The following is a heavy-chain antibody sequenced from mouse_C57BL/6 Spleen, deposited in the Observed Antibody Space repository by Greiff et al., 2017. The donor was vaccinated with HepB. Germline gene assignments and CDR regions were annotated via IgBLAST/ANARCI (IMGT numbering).Heavy chain of an antibody. Sequence: QVQLKESGPGLVAPSQSLSITCTVSGFSLTSYGVDWVRQPPGKGLEWLGVIWGGGSTNYNSAHMSRLSISKDNSKGEDFLKMNSLQTDDTAMYYCAKHSLLYGSQRDYAMDYWGQGTSVTVSS. CDR2: IWGGGST. D-gene: IGHD1-1*01. CDR3: AKHSLLYGSQRDYAMDY. CDR1: GFSLTSYG. V-gene: IGHV2-9*01. J-gene: IGHJ4*01.